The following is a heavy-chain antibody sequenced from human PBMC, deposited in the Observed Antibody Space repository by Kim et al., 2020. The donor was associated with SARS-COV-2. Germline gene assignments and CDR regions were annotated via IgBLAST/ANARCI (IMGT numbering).Heavy chain of an antibody. J-gene: IGHJ6*02. CDR1: GFTFGDYA. CDR2: IRSKAYGGTT. D-gene: IGHD3-9*01. V-gene: IGHV3-49*04. Sequence: GGSLRLSCTASGFTFGDYAMSWVRQAPGKGLEWVGFIRSKAYGGTTEYAASVKGRFTISRDDSKSIAYLQMNSLKTEDTAVYYCTREIRYFDWLFRSDYYYYGMDVWAQGTTVTVSS. CDR3: TREIRYFDWLFRSDYYYYGMDV.